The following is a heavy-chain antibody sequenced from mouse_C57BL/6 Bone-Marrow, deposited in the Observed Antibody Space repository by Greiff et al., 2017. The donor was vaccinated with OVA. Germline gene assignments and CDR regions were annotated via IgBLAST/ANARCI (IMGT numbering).Heavy chain of an antibody. CDR2: ISDGGSYT. CDR3: ARAPITTVVARAMDY. D-gene: IGHD1-1*01. V-gene: IGHV5-4*03. Sequence: EVKVVESGGGLVKPGGSLKLSCAASGFTFSSYAMSWVRQTPEKRLEWVATISDGGSYTYYPDNVKGRFTISRDNAKNNLYLQMSHLKSEDTAMYYCARAPITTVVARAMDYWGQGTSVTVSS. J-gene: IGHJ4*01. CDR1: GFTFSSYA.